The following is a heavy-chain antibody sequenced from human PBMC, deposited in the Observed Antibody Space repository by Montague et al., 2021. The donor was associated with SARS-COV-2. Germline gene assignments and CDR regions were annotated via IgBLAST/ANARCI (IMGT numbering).Heavy chain of an antibody. D-gene: IGHD6-19*01. J-gene: IGHJ4*02. Sequence: LRLSWSASGFTFSSYGMFWVHQTPGKGLEWVSAISGGGDMTYYADSVKGRFTISRDNSKNTLYLQMNTLRAEDTAVYFCAKKTIAVPGSPHFDSWGQGTLVTVSS. CDR3: AKKTIAVPGSPHFDS. CDR2: ISGGGDMT. CDR1: GFTFSSYG. V-gene: IGHV3-23*01.